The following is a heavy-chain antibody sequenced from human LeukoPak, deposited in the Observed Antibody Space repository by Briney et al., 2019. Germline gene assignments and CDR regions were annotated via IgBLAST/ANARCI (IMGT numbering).Heavy chain of an antibody. CDR2: ISGSSSYI. Sequence: GGSLRLSCAASGFTLSSYSMNWVRQAPGKGLEWVSSISGSSSYIYYADSVKGRFTISRDNAKNSLYLQMNSLRAEDTALYYCASSWGSSWYLDYWGQGTLVTASS. CDR1: GFTLSSYS. CDR3: ASSWGSSWYLDY. D-gene: IGHD6-13*01. J-gene: IGHJ4*02. V-gene: IGHV3-21*01.